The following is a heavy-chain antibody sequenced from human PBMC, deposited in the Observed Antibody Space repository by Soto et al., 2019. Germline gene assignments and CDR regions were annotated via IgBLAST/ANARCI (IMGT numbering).Heavy chain of an antibody. CDR3: ARLSLITMIVVVKGYYFDY. CDR2: IYYSGST. CDR1: GGSISSSSYY. J-gene: IGHJ4*02. Sequence: SETLSLTCTVSGGSISSSSYYWGWIRQPPWKGLEWIGSIYYSGSTYYNPSLKSRVTISVDTSKNQFSLKLSSVTAADTAVYYCARLSLITMIVVVKGYYFDYWGQGXLVT. D-gene: IGHD3-22*01. V-gene: IGHV4-39*01.